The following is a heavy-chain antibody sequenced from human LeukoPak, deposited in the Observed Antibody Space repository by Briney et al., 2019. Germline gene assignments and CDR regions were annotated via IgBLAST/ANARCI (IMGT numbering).Heavy chain of an antibody. D-gene: IGHD3-10*02. CDR3: AELGITMIGGV. V-gene: IGHV3-11*04. Sequence: GGSLRLSCAASGFTFSDYYVSWIRQAPGKGLEWVSYISSSSSTIYYADSVKGRFTISRDNAKNSLYLQMNSLRAEDTAVYYCAELGITMIGGVWGKGTTVTISS. CDR1: GFTFSDYY. CDR2: ISSSSSTI. J-gene: IGHJ6*04.